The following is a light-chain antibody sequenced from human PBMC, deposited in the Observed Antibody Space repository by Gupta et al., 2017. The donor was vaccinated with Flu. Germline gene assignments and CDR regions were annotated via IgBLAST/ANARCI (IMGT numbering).Light chain of an antibody. CDR1: SGHVIYP. Sequence: VKITCTLSSGHVIYPIAWHQQQTEKGPRYLMKGNREGSHTKGDGIPGRFYGSSSGAERYIIISNLQSEEYSDESCQVWETERLVFGGGTKLTVL. CDR2: GNREGSH. CDR3: QVWETERLV. V-gene: IGLV4-69*01. J-gene: IGLJ3*02.